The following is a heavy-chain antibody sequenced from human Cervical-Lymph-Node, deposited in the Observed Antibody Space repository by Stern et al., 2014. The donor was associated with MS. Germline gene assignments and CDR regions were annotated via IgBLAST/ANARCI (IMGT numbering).Heavy chain of an antibody. CDR3: ASAGIEMDQAGCMDV. CDR2: ITPFNGKT. Sequence: QLVESGAEVKKTGSSGKVSCKASGYTFTYRYLHWVRQATGQALEWMGWITPFNGKTNYAQKFQDRVTVTGDRSMSTAYMELSSLRSEDTAMYYCASAGIEMDQAGCMDVWGQGTTVTVSS. J-gene: IGHJ6*02. V-gene: IGHV1-45*02. D-gene: IGHD5-24*01. CDR1: GYTFTYRY.